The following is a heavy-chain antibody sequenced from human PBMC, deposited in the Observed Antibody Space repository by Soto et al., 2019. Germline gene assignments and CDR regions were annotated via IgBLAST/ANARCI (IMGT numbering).Heavy chain of an antibody. D-gene: IGHD3-10*01. V-gene: IGHV4-34*01. Sequence: QVQLQQWGAGLLKPSETLSLTCAVYGGSFSGYYWSWIRQPPGKGLEWTGEINHSGSTNYNPPLKRRVTLSVDTSKNQFSLKLSSVTAADTAVYYCARRRGGTMVRGVIRQPFDPWGQGTLVTVSS. CDR3: ARRRGGTMVRGVIRQPFDP. CDR1: GGSFSGYY. CDR2: INHSGST. J-gene: IGHJ5*02.